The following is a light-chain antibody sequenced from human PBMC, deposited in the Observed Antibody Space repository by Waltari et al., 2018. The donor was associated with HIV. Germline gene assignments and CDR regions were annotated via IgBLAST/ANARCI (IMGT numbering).Light chain of an antibody. CDR1: QSVGSK. CDR2: GAS. J-gene: IGKJ2*01. V-gene: IGKV3-15*01. Sequence: EMVMTQSPATLSVSPGERATLSCRASQSVGSKLAWYQQKPGQAPRLLIYGASSRATGVSARFSGSGSGTEFTLTVSSLESGDFAVYYCQQYENWPYTFGQGTKLEIK. CDR3: QQYENWPYT.